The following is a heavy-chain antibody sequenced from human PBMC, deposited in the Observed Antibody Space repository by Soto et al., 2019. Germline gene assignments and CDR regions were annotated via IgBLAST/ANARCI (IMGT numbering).Heavy chain of an antibody. CDR2: IRFGGSNI. J-gene: IGHJ4*02. D-gene: IGHD1-7*01. CDR1: EFIFSGYG. V-gene: IGHV3-30*02. CDR3: ARDGIGGTVFRGYLDY. Sequence: QVQLVQSGGGVVQPGGSLRLSCVVPEFIFSGYGMHWVRQAPGKGLEWVATIRFGGSNIYYVDSVKGRFAVSRDNSKNTLFLHMDSLRAEDTAVYYCARDGIGGTVFRGYLDYWGQGTLVTVSS.